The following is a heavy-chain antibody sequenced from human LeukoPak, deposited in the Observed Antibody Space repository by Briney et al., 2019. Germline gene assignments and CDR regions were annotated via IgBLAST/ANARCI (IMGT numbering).Heavy chain of an antibody. Sequence: SQTLSLTCTVSGGSISSGGYYWSWIHQHPGKGLEWIGYIYYSGSTYYNPSLKSRVTISVDTSKNQFSLKLSSVTAADTAVYYCARGSDDFWSGYYYYYGMDVWGQGTTVTVSS. CDR2: IYYSGST. D-gene: IGHD3-3*01. V-gene: IGHV4-31*03. J-gene: IGHJ6*02. CDR1: GGSISSGGYY. CDR3: ARGSDDFWSGYYYYYGMDV.